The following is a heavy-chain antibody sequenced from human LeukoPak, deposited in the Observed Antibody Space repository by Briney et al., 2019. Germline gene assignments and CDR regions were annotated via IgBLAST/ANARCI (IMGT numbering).Heavy chain of an antibody. CDR3: AREGIAAAGFDI. J-gene: IGHJ3*02. D-gene: IGHD6-13*01. V-gene: IGHV1-2*02. CDR2: INPNSGGT. Sequence: ASVKVSCKASGYTFTGYYKHWVRQAPGQGLEWMGWINPNSGGTNYAQKFQGRVTMTRDTSISTAYMELSRLRSDDTAVYYCAREGIAAAGFDIWGQGTMVTVSS. CDR1: GYTFTGYY.